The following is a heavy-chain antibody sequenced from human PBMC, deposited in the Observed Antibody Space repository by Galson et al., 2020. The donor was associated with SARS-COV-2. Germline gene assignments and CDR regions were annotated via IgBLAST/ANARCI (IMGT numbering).Heavy chain of an antibody. V-gene: IGHV3-30*04. D-gene: IGHD3-10*01. CDR1: GFTFSSYA. Sequence: SLKISCAASGFTFSSYAMHWVRQAPGKGLEWVAVISYDGSNKYYADSVKGRFTISRDNSKNTLYLQMNSLRAEDTAVYYCAREGLWFGELLYSAFDIWGQGTMVTVSS. CDR2: ISYDGSNK. J-gene: IGHJ3*02. CDR3: AREGLWFGELLYSAFDI.